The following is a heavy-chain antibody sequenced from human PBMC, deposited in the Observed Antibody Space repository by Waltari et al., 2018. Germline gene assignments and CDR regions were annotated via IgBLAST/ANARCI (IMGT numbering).Heavy chain of an antibody. CDR1: GYTFTGYY. Sequence: QVHLVQSGAEVKKPGASVKVSCKTSGYTFTGYYIQWTRQAPGQGLEWRGWIHPNSGGTKLAQKFQGRVTMTRDTSISTAYMELSSLRSDDTAVYYCAKDNNPDSIKGGNWFDPWGQGTLVTVSS. J-gene: IGHJ5*02. V-gene: IGHV1-2*02. CDR2: IHPNSGGT. CDR3: AKDNNPDSIKGGNWFDP.